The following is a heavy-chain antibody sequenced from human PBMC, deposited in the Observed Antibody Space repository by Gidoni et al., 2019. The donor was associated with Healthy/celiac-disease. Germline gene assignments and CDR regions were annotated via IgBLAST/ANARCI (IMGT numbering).Heavy chain of an antibody. D-gene: IGHD2-2*01. Sequence: QVQLVQSGAEVKKPGSSVKVSCKASGGTFSSYALSWVRQAPGQGLEWMGGIIPIFGTANYAQKFQGRVTSTADESTSTAYMELSSLRSEDTAVYYCARGGHNGSSTSCTGYYYYYYMDVWGKGTTVTVSS. V-gene: IGHV1-69*01. J-gene: IGHJ6*03. CDR2: IIPIFGTA. CDR1: GGTFSSYA. CDR3: ARGGHNGSSTSCTGYYYYYYMDV.